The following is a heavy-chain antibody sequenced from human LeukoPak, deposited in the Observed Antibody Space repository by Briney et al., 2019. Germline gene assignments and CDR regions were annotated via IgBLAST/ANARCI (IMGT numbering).Heavy chain of an antibody. CDR3: ASSDCSGGSCYGGLVGWFDP. CDR2: IYYSGST. D-gene: IGHD2-15*01. CDR1: GGSISSYY. J-gene: IGHJ5*02. Sequence: SATLPLTCTVSGGSISSYYWSWIRQPPGKGLEWIGYIYYSGSTNYNPSLKSRVTISVDTSKNQFSLKLSSVTAADMAVYYCASSDCSGGSCYGGLVGWFDPWGQGTLVTVSS. V-gene: IGHV4-59*01.